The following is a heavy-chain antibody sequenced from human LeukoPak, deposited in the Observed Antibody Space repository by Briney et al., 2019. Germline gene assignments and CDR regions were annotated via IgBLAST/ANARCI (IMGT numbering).Heavy chain of an antibody. CDR1: GGTFSSYA. Sequence: SSVKVSCTASGGTFSSYAISWVRQAPGQGLEWMGGIFPIFGTANYAQKFQGRVTITADESTSTAYMELSSLRSEDTAVYYCARQGELGAFDIWGQGTMVTVSS. CDR2: IFPIFGTA. D-gene: IGHD6-13*01. V-gene: IGHV1-69*01. CDR3: ARQGELGAFDI. J-gene: IGHJ3*02.